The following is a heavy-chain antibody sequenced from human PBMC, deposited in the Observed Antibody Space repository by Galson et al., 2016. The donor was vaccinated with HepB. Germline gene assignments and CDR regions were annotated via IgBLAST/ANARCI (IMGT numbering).Heavy chain of an antibody. CDR1: GFIFDDYG. D-gene: IGHD6-19*01. Sequence: SLRLSCAASGFIFDDYGMHWVRQAPGKGLEWVAGVSWNSGSVDSAASVRGRFTISRDNGRNSLYLQMNSLRGEDTAFYFCAKDRYSSGWYRALDYWGHGILVTVSS. V-gene: IGHV3-9*01. CDR3: AKDRYSSGWYRALDY. CDR2: VSWNSGSV. J-gene: IGHJ4*01.